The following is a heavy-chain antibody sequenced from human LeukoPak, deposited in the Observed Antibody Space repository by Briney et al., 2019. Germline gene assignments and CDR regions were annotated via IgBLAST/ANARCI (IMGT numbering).Heavy chain of an antibody. V-gene: IGHV1-18*01. CDR3: ARADIIVVAGATPVGSGFEY. D-gene: IGHD2-15*01. Sequence: ASVNVSCKASGYSFTNYIISWLRQAPGQGLEWMGWFSAHKGDTEYAQKFQGRVTMTRDTSTSTAHMELQSLTSDDTAVYYCARADIIVVAGATPVGSGFEYWGQGALITVS. CDR2: FSAHKGDT. J-gene: IGHJ4*02. CDR1: GYSFTNYI.